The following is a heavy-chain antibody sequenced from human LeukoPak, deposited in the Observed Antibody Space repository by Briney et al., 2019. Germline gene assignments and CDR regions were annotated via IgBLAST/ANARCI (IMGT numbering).Heavy chain of an antibody. CDR3: TRGSRIDYDILTGFVNCPFDY. CDR1: GFTFSSYS. V-gene: IGHV3-21*01. J-gene: IGHJ4*02. D-gene: IGHD3-9*01. Sequence: GGSLRLSCAASGFTFSSYSMNWVRQAPGKGLEWVSSISSSSSYIYYADSVKGRFTISRDNAKNSLYLRMNSLRAEDTAVYYCTRGSRIDYDILTGFVNCPFDYWGQGTLVTVSS. CDR2: ISSSSSYI.